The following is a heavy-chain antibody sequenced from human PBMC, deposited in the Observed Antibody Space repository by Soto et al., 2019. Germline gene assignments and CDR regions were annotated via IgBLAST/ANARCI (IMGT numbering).Heavy chain of an antibody. CDR1: GFTFSSYG. CDR2: ISYDGSNK. CDR3: AKDGPYSYGYSGCSY. D-gene: IGHD5-18*01. V-gene: IGHV3-30*18. J-gene: IGHJ4*02. Sequence: LRLSCAASGFTFSSYGMHWVRQAPGKGLEWVAVISYDGSNKYYADSVKGRFTISRDNSKNTLYLQMNSLRAEDTAVYYCAKDGPYSYGYSGCSYWGQGTLVTVSS.